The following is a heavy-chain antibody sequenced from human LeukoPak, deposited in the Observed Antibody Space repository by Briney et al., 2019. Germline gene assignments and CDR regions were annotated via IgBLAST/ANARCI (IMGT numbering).Heavy chain of an antibody. CDR2: IDPNSGGT. V-gene: IGHV1-2*02. D-gene: IGHD3-10*01. CDR1: GYTFTAHY. CDR3: ARGRGTTMVRGVITNYFDL. J-gene: IGHJ2*01. Sequence: ASVKVSCKTSGYTFTAHYIHWVRQAPGQGLEWMGGIDPNSGGTNYAQKFLGSVTMTGDTSINTAFMEIRRLRSDDTAIYYCARGRGTTMVRGVITNYFDLWGRGSLVSVSS.